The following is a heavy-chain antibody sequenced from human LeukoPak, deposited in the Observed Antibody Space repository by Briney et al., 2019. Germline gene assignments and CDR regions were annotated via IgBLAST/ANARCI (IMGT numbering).Heavy chain of an antibody. D-gene: IGHD1-26*01. J-gene: IGHJ4*02. CDR3: ARGEVVGTTTGVDY. CDR2: ISSSSSYI. CDR1: GFTFSSYS. Sequence: GGSLRLSCAASGFTFSSYSMNWVLQAPGKGLEWVSSISSSSSYIFYADSVKGRFTISRDNAKNSLYLQMNSLRAEDTAVYYCARGEVVGTTTGVDYWGQGTLVTVSS. V-gene: IGHV3-21*01.